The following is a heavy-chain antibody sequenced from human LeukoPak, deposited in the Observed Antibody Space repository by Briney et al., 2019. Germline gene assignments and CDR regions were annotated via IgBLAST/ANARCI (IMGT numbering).Heavy chain of an antibody. V-gene: IGHV3-20*04. D-gene: IGHD6-13*01. CDR3: ARDRSDSSSRSYYSYYSYMDV. Sequence: GGSLRLSCAASGFTFGDYGMSWVRQAPGKGLEWVSGINWNGGSTGYADSVKGRFTISRDNAKNSLYLQMNSLRAEDTALYYCARDRSDSSSRSYYSYYSYMDVWGKGTTVTISS. CDR2: INWNGGST. J-gene: IGHJ6*03. CDR1: GFTFGDYG.